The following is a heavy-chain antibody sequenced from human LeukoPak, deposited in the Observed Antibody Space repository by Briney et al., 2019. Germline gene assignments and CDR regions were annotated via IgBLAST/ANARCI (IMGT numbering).Heavy chain of an antibody. D-gene: IGHD3-16*01. CDR3: IRSDAYRYGDFDY. J-gene: IGHJ4*02. Sequence: GGSLRLSCEASGFTFNNYWMHWVRQAPGKGPMWVSRINTDGSTTSYADSVKGRFTTSRDNAKKTLYLQMNSLRVDDTAVYYCIRSDAYRYGDFDYWGQGAPVTVSS. CDR1: GFTFNNYW. V-gene: IGHV3-74*01. CDR2: INTDGSTT.